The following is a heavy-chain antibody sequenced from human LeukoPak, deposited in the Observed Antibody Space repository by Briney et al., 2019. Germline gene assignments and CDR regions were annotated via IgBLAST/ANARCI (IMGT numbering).Heavy chain of an antibody. D-gene: IGHD1-1*01. CDR3: AREGTPGGGFFDL. CDR2: LYSGGST. CDR1: EFTASSNY. J-gene: IGHJ2*01. Sequence: GGSLRLSGAAPEFTASSNYMSWVRQAPGKGLEGVSVLYSGGSTYYADSVKGRFTISRDNSKNTLYLQMNSLRAGDTAVYYCAREGTPGGGFFDLWGRGTLVTVSS. V-gene: IGHV3-66*02.